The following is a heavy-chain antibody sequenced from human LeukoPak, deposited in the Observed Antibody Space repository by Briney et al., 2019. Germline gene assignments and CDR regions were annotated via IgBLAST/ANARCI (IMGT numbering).Heavy chain of an antibody. CDR1: GFTFSDYY. CDR2: ISSSGSTI. D-gene: IGHD5-18*01. CDR3: ARLSGDTAMAFDY. V-gene: IGHV3-11*01. J-gene: IGHJ4*02. Sequence: GGSPRLSCAASGFTFSDYYMSWIRQAPGKGLEWVSYISSSGSTIYYADSVKGRFTISRDNAKNSLYLQMNSLRAEDTAVYYCARLSGDTAMAFDYWGQGTLVTVSS.